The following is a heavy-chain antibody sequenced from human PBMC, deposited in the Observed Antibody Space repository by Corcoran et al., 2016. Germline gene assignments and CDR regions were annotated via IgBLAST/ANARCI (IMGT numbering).Heavy chain of an antibody. D-gene: IGHD6-6*01. V-gene: IGHV3-7*01. J-gene: IGHJ6*02. Sequence: EVQLVESGGGLVQPGGSLRLSCAASGFTFSSYWMSWVRQAPGKGLEWVANIKQDGSNKYYVDSVKGRFTISRDNAKNSLYLQVNTLRAEDTAIYYCARSIYYYCALDVWGQGTTVTVSS. CDR3: ARSIYYYCALDV. CDR2: IKQDGSNK. CDR1: GFTFSSYW.